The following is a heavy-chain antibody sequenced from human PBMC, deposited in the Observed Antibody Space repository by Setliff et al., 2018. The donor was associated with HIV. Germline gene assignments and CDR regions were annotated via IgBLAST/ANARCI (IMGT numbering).Heavy chain of an antibody. CDR3: AIDLYGSSLGGMDV. V-gene: IGHV1-69*10. CDR2: IIPILGIA. Sequence: SVKVSCKASGGTFSSYAIIWVRQAAGQGLEWMGGIIPILGIANYAQKFQGRVTITADESTSTAYMELSSLRSEDTAVYYCAIDLYGSSLGGMDVWGQGTTVTVSS. CDR1: GGTFSSYA. J-gene: IGHJ6*02. D-gene: IGHD3-10*01.